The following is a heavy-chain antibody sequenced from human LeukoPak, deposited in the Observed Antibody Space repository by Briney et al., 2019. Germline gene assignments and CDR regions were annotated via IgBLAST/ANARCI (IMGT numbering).Heavy chain of an antibody. Sequence: GSLRLSCAASGFTFSSYWMHWVRQAPGKGLVWVSRINSDGSSTSYADSVKGRFTISRDNAKNTLYLQMNSLRPEDTAVYYCAREGGDAYSYPIDYWGQGTLVTVSS. V-gene: IGHV3-74*01. CDR3: AREGGDAYSYPIDY. J-gene: IGHJ4*02. D-gene: IGHD3-16*01. CDR2: INSDGSST. CDR1: GFTFSSYW.